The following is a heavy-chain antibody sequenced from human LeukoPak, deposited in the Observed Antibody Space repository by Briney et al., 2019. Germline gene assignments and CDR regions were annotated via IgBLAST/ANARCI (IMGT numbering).Heavy chain of an antibody. J-gene: IGHJ3*02. CDR1: GGSFSGYY. Sequence: SETLSLTCAVYGGSFSGYYWSWIRQPPGKGLEWIGEINHSGSTNYNPSLKSRVTISVDTSKNQFSLKLSSVTAADTAVYYCARDIGYYDILTGYRPRDAFDIWGQGTMVTVSS. CDR3: ARDIGYYDILTGYRPRDAFDI. CDR2: INHSGST. D-gene: IGHD3-9*01. V-gene: IGHV4-34*01.